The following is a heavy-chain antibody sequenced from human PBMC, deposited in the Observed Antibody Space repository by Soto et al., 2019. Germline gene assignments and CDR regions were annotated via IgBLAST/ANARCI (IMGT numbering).Heavy chain of an antibody. V-gene: IGHV3-30*03. Sequence: LRLSCAASGFTFSSYGMHWVRQAPGEGLEWVAVISYDGSNKYYADSVKGRFTISRDNSKNTLFLQMNSLRGEDTAVYYCATESYSSSSYYYGMGGWGQGTTGTVSS. CDR2: ISYDGSNK. CDR1: GFTFSSYG. J-gene: IGHJ6*01. CDR3: ATESYSSSSYYYGMGG. D-gene: IGHD6-6*01.